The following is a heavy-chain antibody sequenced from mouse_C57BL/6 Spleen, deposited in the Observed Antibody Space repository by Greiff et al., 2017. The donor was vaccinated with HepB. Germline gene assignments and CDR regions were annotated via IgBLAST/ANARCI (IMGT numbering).Heavy chain of an antibody. D-gene: IGHD1-1*01. CDR1: GYTFTDYN. CDR2: INPNNGGT. Sequence: SGPELVKPGASVKMSCKASGYTFTDYNMHWVKQSHGKSLEWIGYINPNNGGTSYNQKFKGKATLTVNKSSSTAYMELRSLTSEDSAVYYCASPYYYGSSYYWYFDVWGTGTTVTVSS. V-gene: IGHV1-22*01. CDR3: ASPYYYGSSYYWYFDV. J-gene: IGHJ1*03.